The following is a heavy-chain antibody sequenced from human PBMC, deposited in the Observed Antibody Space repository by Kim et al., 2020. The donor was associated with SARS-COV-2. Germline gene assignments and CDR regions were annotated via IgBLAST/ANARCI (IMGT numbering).Heavy chain of an antibody. D-gene: IGHD3-3*01. V-gene: IGHV5-51*01. CDR3: ARRDEWSLNWFDP. Sequence: YSPSFQGQVTISADKSISTAYLQWSSLKASDTAMYYCARRDEWSLNWFDPWGQGTLVTVSS. J-gene: IGHJ5*02.